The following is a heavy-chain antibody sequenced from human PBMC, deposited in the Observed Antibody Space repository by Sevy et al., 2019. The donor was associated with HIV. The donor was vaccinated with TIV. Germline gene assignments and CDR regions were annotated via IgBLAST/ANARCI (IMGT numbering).Heavy chain of an antibody. CDR1: GFAFSNYYA. CDR3: VRPRANYVDHYFFYAMDV. J-gene: IGHJ6*02. V-gene: IGHV3-30-3*01. D-gene: IGHD4-17*01. CDR2: ISYDGSDK. Sequence: QLGGSLRLSCAASGFAFSNYYAMHWVRQAPGKGLEWVALISYDGSDKYYADSVKGRFTISRDNFKNTLYLQMNSLTTEDTAVYYCVRPRANYVDHYFFYAMDVWGQGTTVTVSS.